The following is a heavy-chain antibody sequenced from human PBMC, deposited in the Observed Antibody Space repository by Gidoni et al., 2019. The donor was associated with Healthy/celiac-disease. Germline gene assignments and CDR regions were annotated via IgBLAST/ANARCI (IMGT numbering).Heavy chain of an antibody. CDR1: GFTFSSYA. V-gene: IGHV3-30-3*01. Sequence: QVQLVESGGGVVQPGRSLRLSCAASGFTFSSYAMHWVRQAPGKGLEWVAVISYDGSNKYYADSVKGRFTISRDNSKNTLYLQMNSLRAEDTAVYYCARVFIVGATPIDAFDIWGQGTMVTVSS. CDR2: ISYDGSNK. J-gene: IGHJ3*02. D-gene: IGHD1-26*01. CDR3: ARVFIVGATPIDAFDI.